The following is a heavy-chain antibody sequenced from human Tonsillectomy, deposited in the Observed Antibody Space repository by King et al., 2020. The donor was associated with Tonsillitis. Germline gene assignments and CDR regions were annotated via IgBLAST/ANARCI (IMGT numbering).Heavy chain of an antibody. V-gene: IGHV3-7*03. J-gene: IGHJ6*03. CDR1: GFTFSTYW. Sequence: VQLVESGGGLVQPGGSLRLSCAASGFTFSTYWMTWVRQAPGKGLEWVANIKQDGSEKYYVDSVRGRFTISRDNAQNSLYLQMNSLRDEDTAVYHCARAREYRNHYYYYMDVWGKGTTVTVSS. CDR3: ARAREYRNHYYYYMDV. CDR2: IKQDGSEK. D-gene: IGHD4-11*01.